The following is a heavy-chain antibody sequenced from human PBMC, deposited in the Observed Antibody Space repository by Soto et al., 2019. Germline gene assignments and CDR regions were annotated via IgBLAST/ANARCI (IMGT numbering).Heavy chain of an antibody. CDR1: GYTFTSYG. Sequence: GASVKVSCKASGYTFTSYGISWVRQAPGQGLEWMGWISAYNGNTNYAQKLQGRVTMTTDTSTSTAYMELRSLRSDDTAVYYCARDRFTIFGVVITTANYYMDVWGKGTTVTVSS. D-gene: IGHD3-3*01. CDR3: ARDRFTIFGVVITTANYYMDV. V-gene: IGHV1-18*01. J-gene: IGHJ6*03. CDR2: ISAYNGNT.